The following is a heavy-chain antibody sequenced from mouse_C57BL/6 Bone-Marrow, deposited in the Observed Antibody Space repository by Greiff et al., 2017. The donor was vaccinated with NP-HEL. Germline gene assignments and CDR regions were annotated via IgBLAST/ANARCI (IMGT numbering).Heavy chain of an antibody. CDR3: AKSGGDYYYDYGVWFAY. CDR1: GYTFTSYW. Sequence: QVQLQQPGAELVKPGASVKLSCKASGYTFTSYWMHWVKQRPGQGLEWIGMIHPNSGSTNYNEKFKSKATLTVDKSSSTAYMQLSSLTSEDSAVYYCAKSGGDYYYDYGVWFAYWGQGTLVTVSA. D-gene: IGHD2-4*01. CDR2: IHPNSGST. V-gene: IGHV1-64*01. J-gene: IGHJ3*01.